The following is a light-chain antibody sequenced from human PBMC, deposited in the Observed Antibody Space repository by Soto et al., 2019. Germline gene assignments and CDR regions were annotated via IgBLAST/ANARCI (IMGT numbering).Light chain of an antibody. CDR2: GAS. CDR1: QSVSSN. CDR3: HQYNNWPPET. J-gene: IGKJ5*01. V-gene: IGKV3-15*01. Sequence: EIVMTQSPATLSVSPGERATLSCRASQSVSSNLAWYQQKPGQAPRLLIYGASTRATDIPARFSGSGSGTEFTLTISSLQSEDFAIYYCHQYNNWPPETFGQGTRLEIK.